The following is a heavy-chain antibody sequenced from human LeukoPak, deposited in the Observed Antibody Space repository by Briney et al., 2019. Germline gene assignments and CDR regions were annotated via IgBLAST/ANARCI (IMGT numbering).Heavy chain of an antibody. Sequence: SETLSLTCTVSGGSISSGSYYWSWIRQPAGKGLEWIGRIYTSGSTNYNPSLKSRVTISVDTSKNQFSLRLTSATVADTAVFYCAKDNDSDSNWFDPLGQGTLVTVSS. D-gene: IGHD2-15*01. V-gene: IGHV4-61*02. CDR1: GGSISSGSYY. CDR3: AKDNDSDSNWFDP. J-gene: IGHJ5*02. CDR2: IYTSGST.